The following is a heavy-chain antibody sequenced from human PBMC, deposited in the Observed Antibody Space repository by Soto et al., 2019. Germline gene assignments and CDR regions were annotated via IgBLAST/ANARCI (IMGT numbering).Heavy chain of an antibody. Sequence: GGSLRLSCAASGCTFSIFAMSWVRQAPGKGLEWVSAISSFGDTTFYADSVKGRFTISRDNSKNTLYLQMSDLGAEDTAVYYCANSFFVFGANSPTHIDPVCPAAVVTVSS. V-gene: IGHV3-23*01. J-gene: IGHJ5*02. CDR2: ISSFGDTT. CDR3: ANSFFVFGANSPTHIDP. D-gene: IGHD3-16*01. CDR1: GCTFSIFA.